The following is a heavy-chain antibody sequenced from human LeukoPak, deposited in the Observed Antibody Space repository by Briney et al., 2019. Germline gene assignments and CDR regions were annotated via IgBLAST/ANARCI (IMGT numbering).Heavy chain of an antibody. CDR2: IYYSGST. J-gene: IGHJ4*02. CDR1: GGSISSSSYY. Sequence: SETLSLTCTVSGGSISSSSYYWGWIRQPPGKGLEWIGTIYYSGSTFSNPSFRSRVTISVDTSQNQFSLKLSSVTAADTAVYYCARLLRRTHYFDYWGQGTLVTVSS. V-gene: IGHV4-39*01. CDR3: ARLLRRTHYFDY. D-gene: IGHD1/OR15-1a*01.